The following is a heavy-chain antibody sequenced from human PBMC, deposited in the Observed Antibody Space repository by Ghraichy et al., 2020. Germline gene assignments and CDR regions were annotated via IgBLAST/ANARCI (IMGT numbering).Heavy chain of an antibody. V-gene: IGHV3-33*01. CDR2: IWYDGSNK. D-gene: IGHD3-3*01. CDR1: GFTFSSYG. J-gene: IGHJ4*02. Sequence: GGSLRLSCAASGFTFSSYGMHWVRQAPGKGLEWVAVIWYDGSNKYYADSVKGRFTISRDNSKNTLYLQMNSLRAEDTAVYSGARGNHYDFWSGSDYWGQGTLVTVSS. CDR3: ARGNHYDFWSGSDY.